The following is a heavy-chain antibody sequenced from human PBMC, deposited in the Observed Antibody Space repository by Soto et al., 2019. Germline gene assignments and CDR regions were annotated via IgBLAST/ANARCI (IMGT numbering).Heavy chain of an antibody. CDR2: IYYSGST. J-gene: IGHJ4*02. D-gene: IGHD3-10*01. CDR3: ARARFEVFYYFDY. Sequence: ASETLSLTCTVSGGSISSYYWSWIRQPPGKGLEWIGYIYYSGSTNYNPSLKSRVTISVDTSKNQFSLKLSSVTAADTAVYYCARARFEVFYYFDYWGQGTLVTVSS. CDR1: GGSISSYY. V-gene: IGHV4-59*01.